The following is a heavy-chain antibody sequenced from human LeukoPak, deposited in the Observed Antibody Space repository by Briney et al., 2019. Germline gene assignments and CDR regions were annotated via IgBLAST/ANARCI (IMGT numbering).Heavy chain of an antibody. D-gene: IGHD3-22*01. J-gene: IGHJ3*02. V-gene: IGHV3-23*01. CDR3: ARVAFAYYDSSGLDAFDI. CDR1: GFTFSTYA. CDR2: ISGSGSST. Sequence: PGGSLRLSCAASGFTFSTYAMTWVRQAPGKGLEWVSVISGSGSSTYYADSVKGRFTISRDNSKNTLYLQMNSLRAEDTAVYYCARVAFAYYDSSGLDAFDIWGQGTMVTVSS.